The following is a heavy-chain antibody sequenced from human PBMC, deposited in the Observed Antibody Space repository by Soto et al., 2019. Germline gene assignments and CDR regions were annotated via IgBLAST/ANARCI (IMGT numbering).Heavy chain of an antibody. J-gene: IGHJ4*02. V-gene: IGHV3-23*01. Sequence: PGGSLRLSCAASVFTFSSYAMSWVRQAPGKGLEWVSAISGSGGSTYYADSVKGRFTISRDNSKNTLYLQMNSLRAEDTAVYYCAKDRRIVATIVSMPDYWGQGTLVTVSS. D-gene: IGHD5-12*01. CDR1: VFTFSSYA. CDR3: AKDRRIVATIVSMPDY. CDR2: ISGSGGST.